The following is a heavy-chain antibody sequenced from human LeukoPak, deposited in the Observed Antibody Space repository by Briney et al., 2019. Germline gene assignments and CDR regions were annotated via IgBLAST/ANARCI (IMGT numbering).Heavy chain of an antibody. CDR2: ISSSGSTI. CDR1: GFTFSSYW. CDR3: ARDLHCSGGSCYIDAGYSYGPVGY. Sequence: KPGGSLRPSCAASGFTFSSYWMSWIRQAPGKGLEWVSYISSSGSTIYYADSVKGRFTISRDNAKNSLYLQMNSLRAEDTAVYYCARDLHCSGGSCYIDAGYSYGPVGYWGQGTLVTVSS. J-gene: IGHJ4*02. D-gene: IGHD2-15*01. V-gene: IGHV3-11*04.